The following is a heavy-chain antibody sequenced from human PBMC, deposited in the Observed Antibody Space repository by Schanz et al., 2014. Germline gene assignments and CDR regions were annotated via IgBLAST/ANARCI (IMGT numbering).Heavy chain of an antibody. CDR3: ASLYDREYFDY. Sequence: LVESGGGVVQPGRSLRLSCAASGFTFSSYGMHWVRQAPGKGLEWVAVISYDGSHKDYADSVKGRFTISRDSSRNTLYLQMNSLRAEDTAVYYCASLYDREYFDYWGQGTLVTVSS. D-gene: IGHD2-8*01. V-gene: IGHV3-30*19. CDR2: ISYDGSHK. CDR1: GFTFSSYG. J-gene: IGHJ4*02.